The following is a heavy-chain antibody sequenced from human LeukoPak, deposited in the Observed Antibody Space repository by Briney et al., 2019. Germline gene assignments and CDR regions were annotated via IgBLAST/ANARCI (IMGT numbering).Heavy chain of an antibody. CDR1: GYTFTGYY. V-gene: IGHV1-8*02. J-gene: IGHJ4*02. CDR2: MNPNSGNT. D-gene: IGHD6-19*01. Sequence: ASVKVSCKASGYTFTGYYMHWVRQAPGQGLEWMGWMNPNSGNTGYAQKFQGRVTMTRNTSISTAYMELSSLRSEDTAVYYCARGSYLSGIDYWGQGTLVTVSS. CDR3: ARGSYLSGIDY.